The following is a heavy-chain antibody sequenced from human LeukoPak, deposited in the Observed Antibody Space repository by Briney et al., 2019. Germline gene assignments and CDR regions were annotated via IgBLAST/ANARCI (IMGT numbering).Heavy chain of an antibody. J-gene: IGHJ4*02. V-gene: IGHV3-7*01. CDR3: ARRVDFWTGGYYFDY. D-gene: IGHD3-3*01. CDR2: IKQDGIEK. CDR1: GFTLSNHW. Sequence: GGSLRLSCAASGFTLSNHWMIWVRQAPGKGLECVANIKQDGIEKYYLDSVKGRFTISRDNAKNSVYLQMNSLRVEDTAVYYCARRVDFWTGGYYFDYWGQGTLVTVSS.